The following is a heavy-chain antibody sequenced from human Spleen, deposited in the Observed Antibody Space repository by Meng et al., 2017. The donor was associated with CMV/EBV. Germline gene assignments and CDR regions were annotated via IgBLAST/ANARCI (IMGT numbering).Heavy chain of an antibody. CDR3: ARLNYAGDSGGNLDL. D-gene: IGHD4-23*01. CDR1: GGSISSRSYY. J-gene: IGHJ3*01. V-gene: IGHV4-39*01. CDR2: IFYDGRS. Sequence: SETLSLTCSVSGGSISSRSYYWGWIRQSPGQGLEWIGSIFYDGRSYNNPSLTSRVTISVDLSENQFSLNLNSVTASDTALYYCARLNYAGDSGGNLDLWGRGTVVTVSS.